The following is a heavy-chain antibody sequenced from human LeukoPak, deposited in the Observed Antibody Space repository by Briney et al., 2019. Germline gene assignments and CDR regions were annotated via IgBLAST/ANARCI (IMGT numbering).Heavy chain of an antibody. V-gene: IGHV3-23*01. D-gene: IGHD3-9*01. CDR3: ARVRLLTGYWGDFDY. CDR1: GFTFSSYS. CDR2: ISGSGGST. Sequence: PGGSLRLSCAASGFTFSSYSVNWVRQAPGKGLEWVSAISGSGGSTYYADSVKGRFTISRDNSKNTLYLQMNSLRAEDTAVYYCARVRLLTGYWGDFDYWGQGTLVTVSS. J-gene: IGHJ4*02.